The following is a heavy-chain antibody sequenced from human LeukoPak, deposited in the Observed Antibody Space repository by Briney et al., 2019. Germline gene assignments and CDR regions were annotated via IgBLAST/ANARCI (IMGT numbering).Heavy chain of an antibody. D-gene: IGHD6-13*01. Sequence: SETLSLTCTVSGGSISSSSYYWGWIRQPPGKGLEWIGSIYYSGSTYHNPSLKSRVTISVDTSKNQFSLKLSSVTAADTAVYYCARGGFRAAAGTALWYWGQGTLVTVSS. CDR3: ARGGFRAAAGTALWY. V-gene: IGHV4-39*01. CDR1: GGSISSSSYY. J-gene: IGHJ4*02. CDR2: IYYSGST.